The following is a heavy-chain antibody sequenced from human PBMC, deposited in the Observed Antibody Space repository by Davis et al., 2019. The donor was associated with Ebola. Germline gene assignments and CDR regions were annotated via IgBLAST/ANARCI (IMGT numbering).Heavy chain of an antibody. V-gene: IGHV3-73*01. D-gene: IGHD1-26*01. CDR1: GFTFSGSA. J-gene: IGHJ4*02. CDR3: TGGSGSYRDY. Sequence: GGSLRLSCAASGFTFSGSAMPWVRQVSGNGLESLGRIRSKANSYATAYAASVKGRFTISRDDSKNTAYLQMNSLKTEDTAVYYCTGGSGSYRDYWGQGTLVTVSS. CDR2: IRSKANSYAT.